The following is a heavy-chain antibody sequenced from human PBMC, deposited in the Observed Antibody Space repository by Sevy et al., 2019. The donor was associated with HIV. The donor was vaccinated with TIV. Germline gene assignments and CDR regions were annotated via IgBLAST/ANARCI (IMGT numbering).Heavy chain of an antibody. J-gene: IGHJ4*02. CDR3: ARDPREPHSFFDY. CDR2: IIPLSGTP. Sequence: ASVKVSCKSSGGTFIMYSISWVRQAPGQGLEWMGGIIPLSGTPSYAQKFQDRVTMTADKSTKTAYMELRSLTSDDTAMYFCARDPREPHSFFDYWGQGTLVTVSS. CDR1: GGTFIMYS. V-gene: IGHV1-69*06. D-gene: IGHD2-21*01.